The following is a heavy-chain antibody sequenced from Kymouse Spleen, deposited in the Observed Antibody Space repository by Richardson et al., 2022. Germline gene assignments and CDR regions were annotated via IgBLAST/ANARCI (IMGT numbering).Heavy chain of an antibody. Sequence: EVQLVESGGGLVQPGGSLKLSCAASGFTFSGSAMHWVRQASGKGLEWVGRIRSKANSYATAYAASVKGRFTISRDDSKNTAYLQMNSLKTEDTAVYYCTRRTTEGWFDPWGQGTLVTVSS. CDR1: GFTFSGSA. CDR2: IRSKANSYAT. V-gene: IGHV3-73*02. J-gene: IGHJ5*02. CDR3: TRRTTEGWFDP. D-gene: IGHD4-11,IGHD4-11*01.